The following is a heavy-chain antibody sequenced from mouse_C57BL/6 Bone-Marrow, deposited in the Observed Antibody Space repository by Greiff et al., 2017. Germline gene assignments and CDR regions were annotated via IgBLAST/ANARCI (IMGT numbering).Heavy chain of an antibody. Sequence: EVQLVESGGGLVKPGGSLKLSCAASGFTFSSYAMSWVRQTPEKRLEWVATISDGGSYTYYPDNVKGRFTISRDNAKNNLYLQMSHLTSEDTAMYYCAREPLYDGYSDYWGQGTTLTVSS. CDR3: AREPLYDGYSDY. J-gene: IGHJ2*01. CDR2: ISDGGSYT. CDR1: GFTFSSYA. D-gene: IGHD2-1*01. V-gene: IGHV5-4*01.